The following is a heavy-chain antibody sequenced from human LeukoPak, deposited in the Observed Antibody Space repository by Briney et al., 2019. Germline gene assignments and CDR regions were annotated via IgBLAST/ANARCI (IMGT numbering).Heavy chain of an antibody. CDR2: ISGSSTTI. J-gene: IGHJ3*01. CDR1: GFIFSTYS. Sequence: GGSLRLSCVASGFIFSTYSMNWVRQVPGKGLEWISYISGSSTTIYYADSVKGRFTISRDNGKNSLYLQMHSLRAEDTALYSCGRIDAFDFWGQGKMVTVFS. CDR3: GRIDAFDF. V-gene: IGHV3-48*01.